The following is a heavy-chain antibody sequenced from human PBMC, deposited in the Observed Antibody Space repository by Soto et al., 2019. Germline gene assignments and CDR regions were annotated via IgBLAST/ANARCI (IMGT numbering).Heavy chain of an antibody. J-gene: IGHJ6*02. D-gene: IGHD2-15*01. CDR3: ARDRSPCSGGSCYRTIPVYYYGMDV. CDR1: GFTFSSYA. CDR2: ISYDGSNK. V-gene: IGHV3-30-3*01. Sequence: PGGSLRLSCAASGFTFSSYAMHWVRQAPGKGLEWVAVISYDGSNKYYADSVKGRFTISRDNSKNTLYLQMNSLRAEDTAVYYCARDRSPCSGGSCYRTIPVYYYGMDVWGQGTTVTVSS.